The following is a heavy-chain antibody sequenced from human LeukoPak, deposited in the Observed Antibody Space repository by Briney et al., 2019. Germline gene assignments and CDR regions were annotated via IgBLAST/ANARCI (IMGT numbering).Heavy chain of an antibody. CDR3: ARDSIVGATSGAFDI. D-gene: IGHD1-26*01. V-gene: IGHV3-7*03. J-gene: IGHJ3*02. CDR1: GFTFSRHW. Sequence: GGSLRLSCATSGFTFSRHWMSWVRQAPGKGLEWVANINQDGSGKYYVDSVKGRFTISRDNAKNSLYLQMNSLRAEDTAAYYCARDSIVGATSGAFDIWGQGTMVTVSS. CDR2: INQDGSGK.